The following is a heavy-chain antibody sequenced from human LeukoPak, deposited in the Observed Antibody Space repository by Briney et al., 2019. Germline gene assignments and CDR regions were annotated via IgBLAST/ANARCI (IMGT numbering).Heavy chain of an antibody. D-gene: IGHD3-22*01. CDR1: GGPITSYY. J-gene: IGHJ4*02. CDR2: IYTSGST. V-gene: IGHV4-4*07. CDR3: ARESKTYDGSGYYHDS. Sequence: SETLSLTCTVSGGPITSYYWSWIRQPAGKGLEWIGRIYTSGSTDYGPSLKSRVTMSLDTSKSQFSLNLYSVTAADTAVYFCARESKTYDGSGYYHDSWGQGTLVTVSS.